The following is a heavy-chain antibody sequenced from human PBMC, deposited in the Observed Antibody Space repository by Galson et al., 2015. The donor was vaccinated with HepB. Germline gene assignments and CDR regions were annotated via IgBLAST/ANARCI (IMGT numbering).Heavy chain of an antibody. J-gene: IGHJ5*02. V-gene: IGHV1-69*02. Sequence: SVKVSCKASGGTFSSYTISWVRQAPGQGLEWMGRIIPILGIANYAQKFQGRVTITADKSTSTAYMELSSLRSEDTAVYYCARGGGSGWYQANFDPWGQGTLVTVSS. CDR1: GGTFSSYT. CDR3: ARGGGSGWYQANFDP. CDR2: IIPILGIA. D-gene: IGHD6-19*01.